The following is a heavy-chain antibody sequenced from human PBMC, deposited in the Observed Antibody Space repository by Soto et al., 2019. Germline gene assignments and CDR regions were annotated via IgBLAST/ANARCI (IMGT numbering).Heavy chain of an antibody. CDR1: GFTFSSYA. CDR3: AKDFTWLAYSGVQDAFDI. V-gene: IGHV3-23*01. CDR2: ISGSGGST. J-gene: IGHJ3*02. D-gene: IGHD6-19*01. Sequence: GGSLRLSCAASGFTFSSYAMSWVRQAPGKGLEWVSAISGSGGSTYYADSVKGRFTISRDNSKHTLYLQMNSLRAEDTAVYYCAKDFTWLAYSGVQDAFDIWGQGTMVTVSS.